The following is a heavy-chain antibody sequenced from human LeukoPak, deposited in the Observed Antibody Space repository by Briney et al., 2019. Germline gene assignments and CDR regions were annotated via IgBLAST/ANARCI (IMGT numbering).Heavy chain of an antibody. CDR3: ARVSPAYDFWSGYYGSRHYYGMDV. J-gene: IGHJ6*02. CDR2: IWYDGSNK. D-gene: IGHD3-3*01. V-gene: IGHV3-33*01. Sequence: GGSLRLSCAASGFTFSSYGMHWVRQAPGKGLEWVAVIWYDGSNKYYADSVKGRFTISRDNSKNTLYLQMNSLRAEDTAVYYCARVSPAYDFWSGYYGSRHYYGMDVWGQGTTVTVSS. CDR1: GFTFSSYG.